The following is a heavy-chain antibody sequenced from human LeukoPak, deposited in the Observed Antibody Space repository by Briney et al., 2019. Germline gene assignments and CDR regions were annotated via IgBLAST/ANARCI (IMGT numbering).Heavy chain of an antibody. CDR2: ISSSGSTI. J-gene: IGHJ4*02. Sequence: GGSLRLSCAASGFTFSTYERNWVRQAPGKGLEWVSYISSSGSTIYYADSVKGRFTISRDNAKNSLYLQMNSLRAEDTAVYYCARDRGLLDSSGWYDYWGQGTLVTVSS. D-gene: IGHD6-19*01. CDR3: ARDRGLLDSSGWYDY. V-gene: IGHV3-48*03. CDR1: GFTFSTYE.